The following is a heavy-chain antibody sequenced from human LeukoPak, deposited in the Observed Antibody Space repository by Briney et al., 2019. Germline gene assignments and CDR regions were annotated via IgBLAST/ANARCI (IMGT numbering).Heavy chain of an antibody. V-gene: IGHV7-4-1*02. D-gene: IGHD3-22*01. CDR1: GYTFTSYA. J-gene: IGHJ6*02. CDR3: ARASVSSGYYYGYYYGMDV. Sequence: ASVKVSCKASGYTFTSYAMNWVRQPPGQGLEWMGWINTNTGNPTYAQGFTGRFVFSLDTSVSTAYLQISSLKAEDTAVYYCARASVSSGYYYGYYYGMDVWGQGTTVTVSS. CDR2: INTNTGNP.